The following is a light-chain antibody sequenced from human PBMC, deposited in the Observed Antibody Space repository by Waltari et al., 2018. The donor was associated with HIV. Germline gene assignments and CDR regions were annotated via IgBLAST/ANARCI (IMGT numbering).Light chain of an antibody. V-gene: IGLV3-21*04. J-gene: IGLJ2*01. CDR3: QVWDSSSDHVV. CDR1: NMARKS. Sequence: SYVLSQPPSVSVAPANTARVTCGGTNMARKSRHWYQQKPDPAPVLVIYHESDRPSGIPERFSGSNSGNTATLTISRVEAGDEADYYCQVWDSSSDHVVFGGGTKLTVL. CDR2: HES.